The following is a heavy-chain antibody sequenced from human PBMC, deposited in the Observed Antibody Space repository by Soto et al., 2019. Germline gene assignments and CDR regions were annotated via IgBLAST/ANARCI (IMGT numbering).Heavy chain of an antibody. Sequence: ESGGGVVQPGRSLRLSCAASGFTFSSYAMHWVRQAPGKGLEWVAVISYDGSNTYYPDSVKGRFTISRDSSKNTLYLQMNSLRAEDTAVYYCARDVGVVIHPYYYYGMDVWGQGSTVTVSS. CDR2: ISYDGSNT. CDR1: GFTFSSYA. CDR3: ARDVGVVIHPYYYYGMDV. D-gene: IGHD3-3*01. V-gene: IGHV3-30-3*01. J-gene: IGHJ6*02.